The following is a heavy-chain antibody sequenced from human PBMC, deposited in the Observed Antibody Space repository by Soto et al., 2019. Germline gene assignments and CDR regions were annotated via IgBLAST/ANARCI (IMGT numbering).Heavy chain of an antibody. J-gene: IGHJ6*02. D-gene: IGHD5-18*01. Sequence: QAQLVQSGADVKKPGASVRVSCKASGYSFTGYFTQWVRQAPGQGLEWMGWINLNSGGTNYAQKFQGRVTMTRDTSISTASMELSRLMSDETAVYYCARGGDTAMVYHGMDVWGQGTTVTVSS. CDR3: ARGGDTAMVYHGMDV. CDR2: INLNSGGT. V-gene: IGHV1-2*02. CDR1: GYSFTGYF.